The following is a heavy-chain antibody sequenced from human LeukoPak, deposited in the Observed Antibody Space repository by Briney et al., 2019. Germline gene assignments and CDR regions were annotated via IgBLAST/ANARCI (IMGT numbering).Heavy chain of an antibody. CDR1: GGSISSSNFY. J-gene: IGHJ5*02. D-gene: IGHD2-15*01. CDR3: ATGPRGLEDS. V-gene: IGHV4-39*07. CDR2: IYYSGST. Sequence: PSETLSLTCTVSGGSISSSNFYWGWIRQPPGKGLQWIGSIYYSGSTYYNPSLKSRVTISVDTSKNQFSLKLSSVTAADTAVYFCATGPRGLEDSWGQGTLLTVSS.